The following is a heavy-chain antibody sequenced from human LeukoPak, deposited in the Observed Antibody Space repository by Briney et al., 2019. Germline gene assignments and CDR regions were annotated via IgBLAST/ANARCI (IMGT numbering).Heavy chain of an antibody. CDR3: AKGIVYSYGPNDDY. V-gene: IGHV3-23*01. D-gene: IGHD5-18*01. CDR2: ISGSGGST. J-gene: IGHJ4*02. Sequence: PGGSLRLSCAASGFTFSSYAMSWVRQAPGKGLEWVSAISGSGGSTYYADSVKGRFTISRDNSKNTLYLQMNSLRAEDTAVYYCAKGIVYSYGPNDDYWGQGTLVTVSS. CDR1: GFTFSSYA.